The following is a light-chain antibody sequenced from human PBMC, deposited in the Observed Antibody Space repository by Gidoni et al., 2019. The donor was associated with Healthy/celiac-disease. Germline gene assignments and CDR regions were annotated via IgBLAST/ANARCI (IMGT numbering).Light chain of an antibody. CDR1: QSVSSSY. CDR3: QQYGSSRGLT. V-gene: IGKV3-20*01. J-gene: IGKJ4*01. Sequence: EIVLTQSPGTLSLSPGERATLSCRASQSVSSSYLAWYQQKPGQAPRPRIYGASSRATGIPDRFSGSGSGTDFTLTISRLEPEDFAVYYCQQYGSSRGLTFGGGTKVEIK. CDR2: GAS.